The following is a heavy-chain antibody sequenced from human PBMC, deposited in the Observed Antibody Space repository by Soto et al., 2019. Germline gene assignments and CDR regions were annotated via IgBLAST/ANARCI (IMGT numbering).Heavy chain of an antibody. CDR3: ARDSVRSGSYSGY. V-gene: IGHV1-18*01. D-gene: IGHD1-26*01. J-gene: IGHJ4*02. CDR1: GYTFTNYG. Sequence: QVQLVQSGAEVKKPGASVKVSCKASGYTFTNYGISWVRQAPGQGLEWLGWISTYNGNTNYAQKLQDRLTLTTDTSTRTAYMELRSLRSDDTATYYCARDSVRSGSYSGYWGQGTLVTVSS. CDR2: ISTYNGNT.